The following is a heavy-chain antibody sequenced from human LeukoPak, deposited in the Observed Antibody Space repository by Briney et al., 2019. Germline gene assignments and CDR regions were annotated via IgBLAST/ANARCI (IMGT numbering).Heavy chain of an antibody. V-gene: IGHV4-38-2*01. Sequence: SETLSLTYAVSGYSISSGYYWRWIRQPPGKGLEWIGSIYHSGSTYYNPSLKSRVTISVDTSKNQFSLKLSSVTAADTAVYYCASGQIIVGAIGWCDPWGQGTLVTVSS. D-gene: IGHD1-26*01. CDR3: ASGQIIVGAIGWCDP. CDR2: IYHSGST. CDR1: GYSISSGYY. J-gene: IGHJ5*02.